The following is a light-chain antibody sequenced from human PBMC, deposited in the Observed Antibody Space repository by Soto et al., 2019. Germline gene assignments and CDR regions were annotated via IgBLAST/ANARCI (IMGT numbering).Light chain of an antibody. CDR3: CSYTRTTSFV. J-gene: IGLJ1*01. V-gene: IGLV2-14*03. CDR1: SNDVGGYNY. Sequence: QSVLTQPASVSGSPGQSITISCTGTSNDVGGYNYVSWFQQHAGKAPKFMIYDVSHRSSGVSNRFSGSKSGNTASLTISGLKAEDEADYYCCSYTRTTSFVFGTGTKLNVL. CDR2: DVS.